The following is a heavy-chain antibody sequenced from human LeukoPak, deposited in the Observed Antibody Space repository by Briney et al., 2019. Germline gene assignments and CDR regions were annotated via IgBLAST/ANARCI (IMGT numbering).Heavy chain of an antibody. J-gene: IGHJ3*02. Sequence: PGGSLRLSCAASGFIFSDFWMYWVRQAPGKGLEWVANIKHDGSQKYYVDSVRGRFTISRDNAKNSLYLQMNSLRAEDTAVYYCAKVAYGSGSYRGPLDIWGQGTVVTVSS. CDR3: AKVAYGSGSYRGPLDI. CDR1: GFIFSDFW. CDR2: IKHDGSQK. V-gene: IGHV3-7*03. D-gene: IGHD3-10*01.